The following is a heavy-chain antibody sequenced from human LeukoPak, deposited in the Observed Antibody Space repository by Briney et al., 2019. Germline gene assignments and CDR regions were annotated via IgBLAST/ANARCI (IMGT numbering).Heavy chain of an antibody. CDR1: GFTFSSYA. J-gene: IGHJ3*02. V-gene: IGHV3-23*01. CDR3: AKGSAIVVVNDAFDI. CDR2: ISGSGGST. Sequence: GGSLRLSCAASGFTFSSYAMSWVRQAPGKGLEWVSAISGSGGSTYYADSVKGRFTIPRDNSKNTLYLQMNSLRAEDTAVYYCAKGSAIVVVNDAFDIWGQGTMVTVSS. D-gene: IGHD3-22*01.